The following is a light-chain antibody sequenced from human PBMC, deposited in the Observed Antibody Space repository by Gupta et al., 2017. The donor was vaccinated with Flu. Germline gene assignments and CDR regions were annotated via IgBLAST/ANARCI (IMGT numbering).Light chain of an antibody. V-gene: IGKV3-20*01. CDR2: GAS. CDR1: ESVSNNN. Sequence: ERATPSCRASESVSNNNLAWYQRKPGQAPRLLMYGASSRATGIPDRFSGSGSGTDFTLTISRLEPEDFAVYHCQQYGTSPPTFGPGTKVDI. J-gene: IGKJ3*01. CDR3: QQYGTSPPT.